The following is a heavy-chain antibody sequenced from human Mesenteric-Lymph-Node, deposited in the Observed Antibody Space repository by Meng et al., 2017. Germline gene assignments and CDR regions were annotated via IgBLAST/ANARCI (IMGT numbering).Heavy chain of an antibody. CDR3: ARGRYDFWSGYGNWFDP. CDR2: INHSGST. Sequence: SETLSLTCAVYGGSFSGYYWSWIRQPPGKGLEWIGEINHSGSTNYNPSLKSRVTISVDTSKNQFSLKLSSVTAADTAVYYCARGRYDFWSGYGNWFDPWGQGTLVTSPQ. D-gene: IGHD3-3*01. J-gene: IGHJ5*02. CDR1: GGSFSGYY. V-gene: IGHV4-34*01.